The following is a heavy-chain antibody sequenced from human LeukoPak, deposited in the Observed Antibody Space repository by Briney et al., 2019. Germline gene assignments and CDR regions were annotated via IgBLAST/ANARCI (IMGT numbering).Heavy chain of an antibody. D-gene: IGHD2-15*01. J-gene: IGHJ4*02. Sequence: GGSQRLSCAASGFTFSSYAMSWVRQAPGKGREWVSAISGSGGSTYYADSVKGRFTISRDNSKNTLYLQMNSLRAEDTAVYYCAKDRSGMGFDYWGQGTLVTVSS. CDR2: ISGSGGST. CDR3: AKDRSGMGFDY. CDR1: GFTFSSYA. V-gene: IGHV3-23*01.